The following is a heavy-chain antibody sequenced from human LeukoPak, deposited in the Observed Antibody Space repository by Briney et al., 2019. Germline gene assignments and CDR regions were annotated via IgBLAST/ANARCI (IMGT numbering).Heavy chain of an antibody. CDR1: GFSLSTSGVG. V-gene: IGHV2-5*02. Sequence: ESGPTLVNPTQTLTLTCTFSGFSLSTSGVGVGWIRQPPGKALECLALIYWDNDNRYSPSLKSRLTITKDTSKNQVVLIMTNMDPVDTATYYCAHTLTGRGNPDFVYWGQGTLVTVSS. D-gene: IGHD4-23*01. CDR2: IYWDNDN. CDR3: AHTLTGRGNPDFVY. J-gene: IGHJ4*02.